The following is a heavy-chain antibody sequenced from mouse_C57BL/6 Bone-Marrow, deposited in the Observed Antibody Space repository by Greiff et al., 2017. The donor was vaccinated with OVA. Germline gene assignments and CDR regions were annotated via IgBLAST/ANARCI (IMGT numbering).Heavy chain of an antibody. D-gene: IGHD2-13*01. CDR3: TSGYSDYYAMDY. CDR2: IDPETGGT. CDR1: GYTFTDYE. J-gene: IGHJ4*01. V-gene: IGHV1-15*01. Sequence: VQLVESGAELVRPGASVTLSCKASGYTFTDYEMHWVKQTPVHGLEWIGAIDPETGGTAYNQKFKGKAILTADKSSSTAYMELRSLTSEDSAVYDCTSGYSDYYAMDYGGRGNSVTVSS.